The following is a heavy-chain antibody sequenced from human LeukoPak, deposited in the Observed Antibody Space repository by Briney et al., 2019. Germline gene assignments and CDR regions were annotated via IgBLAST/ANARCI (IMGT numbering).Heavy chain of an antibody. J-gene: IGHJ4*02. CDR2: ISGDGGST. CDR1: GLTFDDYA. CDR3: ANDMGSSGYYVDY. V-gene: IGHV3-43*02. Sequence: PGGSLRLSCAASGLTFDDYAMHWVRQAPGKGLEWVSLISGDGGSTYDADSVKGRFTISRDNSKNSLYLQMKSLRTEDTALYYCANDMGSSGYYVDYWGQGTLVTVSS. D-gene: IGHD3-22*01.